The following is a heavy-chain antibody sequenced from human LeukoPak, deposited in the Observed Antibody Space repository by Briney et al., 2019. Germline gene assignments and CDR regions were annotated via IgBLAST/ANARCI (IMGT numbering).Heavy chain of an antibody. J-gene: IGHJ4*02. CDR2: INRSGGT. CDR1: GGSFRGYY. CDR3: ARDGGPGSYYNLN. V-gene: IGHV4-34*01. Sequence: SETLSLTCAVYGGSFRGYYWSWIRQPPGKGLEWIGEINRSGGTNYNPSLKSRVTISVDTSKNQFSLVLSSVTAADTAVYYSARDGGPGSYYNLNWGQGTLVTVSS. D-gene: IGHD3-10*01.